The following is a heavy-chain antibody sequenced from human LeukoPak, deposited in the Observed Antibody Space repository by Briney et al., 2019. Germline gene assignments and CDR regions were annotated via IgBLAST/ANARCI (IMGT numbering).Heavy chain of an antibody. J-gene: IGHJ5*02. CDR1: GYTFTGYY. CDR2: INPNSGGT. D-gene: IGHD2-15*01. Sequence: ASVKVSCKASGYTFTGYYMHWVRQARGQGLEWMGLINPNSGGTNYAQKFQGRVTMTRDTSISTAYMELSRLRSDDTAVYYCARGRCSGGSCYSTGWFDPWGQGTLVTVSS. CDR3: ARGRCSGGSCYSTGWFDP. V-gene: IGHV1-2*02.